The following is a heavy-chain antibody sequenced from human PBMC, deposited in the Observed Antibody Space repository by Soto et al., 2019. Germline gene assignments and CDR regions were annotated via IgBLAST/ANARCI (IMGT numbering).Heavy chain of an antibody. V-gene: IGHV1-69*13. Sequence: GASVKVSCKASGGTFSSYAISWVRQAPGQGLEWMGGIIPIFGTANYAQKFQGRVTITADESTSTAYMELSSLRSEDTAVYYCARCDSCYGIGYYSDYWGQGTLVTVSS. CDR2: IIPIFGTA. CDR1: GGTFSSYA. CDR3: ARCDSCYGIGYYSDY. D-gene: IGHD2-15*01. J-gene: IGHJ4*02.